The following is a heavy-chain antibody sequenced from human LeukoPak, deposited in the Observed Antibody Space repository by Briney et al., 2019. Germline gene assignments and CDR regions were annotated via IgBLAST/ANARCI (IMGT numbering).Heavy chain of an antibody. D-gene: IGHD4-11*01. V-gene: IGHV3-23*01. CDR1: GFRFGDFA. CDR2: ISGSGANT. CDR3: AKDRNDYSNYIDY. J-gene: IGHJ4*02. Sequence: GGSLRLSCEASGFRFGDFAMSWVRQTPGKGLEWVSGISGSGANTYYAASVKGRFTSSRDNPKNTLDLQMNSLRAEDTAIYYCAKDRNDYSNYIDYWGQGTLVTVSS.